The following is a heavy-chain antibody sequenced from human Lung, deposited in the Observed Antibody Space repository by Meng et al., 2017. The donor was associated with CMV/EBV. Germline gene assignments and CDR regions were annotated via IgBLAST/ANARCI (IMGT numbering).Heavy chain of an antibody. CDR3: ARGPSYYYGSGSYYNAMYNGFDP. D-gene: IGHD3-10*01. CDR2: INHSGST. CDR1: YY. V-gene: IGHV4-34*01. Sequence: YYWSWIRQPPGKGLEWIGEINHSGSTNYNPSLKSRVTISVDTSKNQFSLKLSSVTAADTAVYYCARGPSYYYGSGSYYNAMYNGFDPWGQGTLVTVSS. J-gene: IGHJ5*02.